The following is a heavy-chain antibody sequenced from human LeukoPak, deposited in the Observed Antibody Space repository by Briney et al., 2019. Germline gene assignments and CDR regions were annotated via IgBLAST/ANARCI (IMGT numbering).Heavy chain of an antibody. CDR1: GYTFTSND. Sequence: ASVKVSCKASGYTFTSNDINWVRQATGQGLEWMGWMNPSSGNTGYAQKFQGRVTITRNTSINTAYMGLSSLRSEDTAVYYCAREHRIAAEGWFDPWGQGTLVTVSS. CDR2: MNPSSGNT. J-gene: IGHJ5*02. CDR3: AREHRIAAEGWFDP. D-gene: IGHD6-6*01. V-gene: IGHV1-8*03.